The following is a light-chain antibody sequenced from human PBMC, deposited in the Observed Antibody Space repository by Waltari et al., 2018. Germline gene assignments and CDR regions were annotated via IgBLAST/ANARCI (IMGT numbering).Light chain of an antibody. V-gene: IGKV3-20*01. CDR2: HAS. J-gene: IGKJ4*01. Sequence: EIVLTQSPGTLSLSPGERASLSCRASQSINNNYLAWYQHIPGQYPRLLIYHASTRATGIPDRFSGSGSGTDFTLAISRLEPEDFAVYYCQKYGSTPRPFGGGTKVEIK. CDR1: QSINNNY. CDR3: QKYGSTPRP.